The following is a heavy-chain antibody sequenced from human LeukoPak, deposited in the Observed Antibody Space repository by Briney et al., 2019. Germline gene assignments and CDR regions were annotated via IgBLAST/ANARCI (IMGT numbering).Heavy chain of an antibody. Sequence: GGSLRLSCTASGFTFGDYAMSWVRQDPGKGLEWVGFIRSKAYGGTTEYAASVKGRFTISRDDSKSIAYLQMNSLKTEDTAVYYCTREGDSYVWGKGYFDYWGQGTLVTVSS. V-gene: IGHV3-49*04. D-gene: IGHD3-16*01. CDR3: TREGDSYVWGKGYFDY. CDR1: GFTFGDYA. CDR2: IRSKAYGGTT. J-gene: IGHJ4*02.